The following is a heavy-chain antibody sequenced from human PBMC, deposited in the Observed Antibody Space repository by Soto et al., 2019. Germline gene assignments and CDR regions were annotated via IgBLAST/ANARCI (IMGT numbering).Heavy chain of an antibody. D-gene: IGHD3-22*01. J-gene: IGHJ5*02. Sequence: EVQLVETGGGLIQPGGSLRLSCAASGFTVSSNYMSWVRQAPGKGLEWVSVIYSGGSTYYADSVKGRFTISRDNSKNTLYLQMSSLRAEDTAVYYCARSTYYYDSSGYLAPWGQGTLVTVSS. CDR1: GFTVSSNY. CDR2: IYSGGST. CDR3: ARSTYYYDSSGYLAP. V-gene: IGHV3-53*02.